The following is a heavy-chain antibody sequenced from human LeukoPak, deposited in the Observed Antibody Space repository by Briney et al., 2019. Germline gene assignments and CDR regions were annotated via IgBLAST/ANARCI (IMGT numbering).Heavy chain of an antibody. CDR2: IKQDGSEK. V-gene: IGHV3-7*01. D-gene: IGHD6-19*01. J-gene: IGHJ4*02. CDR1: GFTFSSYW. Sequence: GGSLRLSCAASGFTFSSYWMSWIRQAPGKGLEWVANIKQDGSEKYYVDSVKGRFTISRDNAKNSLYLQMNSLRAEDTAVYYCARVMASSGWYFDYWGQGTLVTISS. CDR3: ARVMASSGWYFDY.